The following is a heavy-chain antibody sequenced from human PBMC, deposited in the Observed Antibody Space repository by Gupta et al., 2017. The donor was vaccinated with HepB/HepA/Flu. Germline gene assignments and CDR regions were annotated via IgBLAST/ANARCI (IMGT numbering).Heavy chain of an antibody. CDR3: ARASLAGASFDY. V-gene: IGHV4-30-4*01. J-gene: IGHJ4*02. Sequence: QVQLQESGPGLVKPSQTLSLTCTVSGDSINSGAHYWTWIRQPPGKGLEWIGYIYYTGSTYYNPSLKSRLTMSVDTSKNQFSLKLTSVTAADTAVYYCARASLAGASFDYWGQGILVTVSS. CDR1: GDSINSGAHY. CDR2: IYYTGST. D-gene: IGHD1-26*01.